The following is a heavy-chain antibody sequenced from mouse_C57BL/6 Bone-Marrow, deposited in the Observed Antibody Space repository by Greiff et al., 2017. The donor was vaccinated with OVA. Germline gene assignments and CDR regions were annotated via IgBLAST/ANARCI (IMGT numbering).Heavy chain of an antibody. Sequence: EVKLVESGGGLVQPGGSLKLSCAASGFTFSDYYMYWVRQTPEKRLEWVAYISNGGGSTYYPDTVKGRFTISRDNAKNTLYLQMSRLKSEDTAMYYCARQLFFAYWGQGTLVTVSA. V-gene: IGHV5-12*01. CDR1: GFTFSDYY. CDR3: ARQLFFAY. J-gene: IGHJ3*01. CDR2: ISNGGGST.